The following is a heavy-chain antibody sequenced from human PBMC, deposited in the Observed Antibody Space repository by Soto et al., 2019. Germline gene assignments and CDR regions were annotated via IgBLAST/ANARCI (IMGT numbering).Heavy chain of an antibody. J-gene: IGHJ4*02. D-gene: IGHD5-12*01. V-gene: IGHV4-59*01. CDR1: GDSISAYS. CDR3: AREGNLGRWLQPLDF. CDR2: IHYNGNT. Sequence: SETLSLTCTVSGDSISAYSWSWVRQPPGHGLEWIGNIHYNGNTKYNPSLKSRVTMSVDTSKNQFSLKLISVTAADTAKYFCAREGNLGRWLQPLDFWGQGSLVTVS.